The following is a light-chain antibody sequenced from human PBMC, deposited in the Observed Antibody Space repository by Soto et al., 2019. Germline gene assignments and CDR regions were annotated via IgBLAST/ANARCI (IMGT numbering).Light chain of an antibody. J-gene: IGLJ2*01. V-gene: IGLV2-23*02. Sequence: QSVLTQPASVSGSPGQSITISCTGTNSDVGNYNHVSWYQQHPGKAPKLMIYEVSKRPSGVSNRFSGSKSANTASLTISGLQSEYEAVYYCCSFARSSTWIFGGWTKVAVL. CDR3: CSFARSSTWI. CDR1: NSDVGNYNH. CDR2: EVS.